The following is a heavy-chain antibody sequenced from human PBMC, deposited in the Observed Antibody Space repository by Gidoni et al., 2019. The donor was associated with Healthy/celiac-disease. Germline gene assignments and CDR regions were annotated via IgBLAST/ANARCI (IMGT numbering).Heavy chain of an antibody. Sequence: EVQLVESGGGLVKPGGSLRLSCAASGFTFSSYSMHWVRQAPGKGLEWVSSISSSSSYIYYADSVKGRFTISRDNAKNSLYLQMNSLRAEDTAVYYCAREGFWSGVGGHYYYGMDVWGQGTTVTVSS. V-gene: IGHV3-21*01. D-gene: IGHD3-3*01. CDR1: GFTFSSYS. CDR3: AREGFWSGVGGHYYYGMDV. J-gene: IGHJ6*02. CDR2: ISSSSSYI.